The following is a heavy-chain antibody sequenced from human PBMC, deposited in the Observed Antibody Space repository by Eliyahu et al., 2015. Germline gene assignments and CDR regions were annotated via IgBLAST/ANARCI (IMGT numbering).Heavy chain of an antibody. D-gene: IGHD2-15*01. J-gene: IGHJ4*02. Sequence: QVQLVQSESEVKKPGXSVKVSCQTSGYSFSTHDLSWXRQAPGQGLEWNGWIKSYTRQPNYAPRFQGRVTMTTDSSTNTAYMELNSLTSDDTAVYYCARGKYSTDFDYWGQGTLVIVSS. CDR2: IKSYTRQP. CDR1: GYSFSTHD. V-gene: IGHV1-18*04. CDR3: ARGKYSTDFDY.